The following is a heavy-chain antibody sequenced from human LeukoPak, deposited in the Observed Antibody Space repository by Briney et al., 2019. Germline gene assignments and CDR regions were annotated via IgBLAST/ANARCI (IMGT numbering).Heavy chain of an antibody. V-gene: IGHV4-34*01. D-gene: IGHD4-17*01. Sequence: SETLSLTCAVYGGSFSGYYWSWIRQPPGKGLEWIGEINHSGSTNYNLSLKSRVTISVDTSKNQFSLKLSSVTAADTAVYYCARRVGMVTTLRNWGQGTLVTVSS. CDR1: GGSFSGYY. CDR3: ARRVGMVTTLRN. CDR2: INHSGST. J-gene: IGHJ4*02.